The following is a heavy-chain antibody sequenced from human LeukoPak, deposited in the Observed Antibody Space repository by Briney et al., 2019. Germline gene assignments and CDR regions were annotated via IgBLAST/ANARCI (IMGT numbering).Heavy chain of an antibody. Sequence: AASVKVSCKASGYTFTSYAMNWVRQAPGQGLEWMGWINTNTGNPMYAQGFTGRFVFSLDTSVSTAYLQISSLKAEDTAVYYCARQPDYDFWSGYPMWFDPWGQGTLVTVSS. CDR1: GYTFTSYA. CDR2: INTNTGNP. CDR3: ARQPDYDFWSGYPMWFDP. D-gene: IGHD3-3*01. J-gene: IGHJ5*02. V-gene: IGHV7-4-1*02.